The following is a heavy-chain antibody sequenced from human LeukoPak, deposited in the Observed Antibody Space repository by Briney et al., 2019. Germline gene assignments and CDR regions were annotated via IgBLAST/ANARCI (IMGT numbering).Heavy chain of an antibody. CDR2: IPLTGPX. J-gene: IGHJ4*02. CDR3: SRENGAFSPFGY. D-gene: IGHD2-8*01. V-gene: IGHV4-4*02. Sequence: SGTLSLTCGVSGGSXSNTNWXSXXXXPPXXXXXXXXXIPLTGPXHYXXSLERRVTVSLDKSTNQLSLNLTSVTAADTAVYYCSRENGAFSPFGYWGQGTLVTVLS. CDR1: GGSXSNTNW.